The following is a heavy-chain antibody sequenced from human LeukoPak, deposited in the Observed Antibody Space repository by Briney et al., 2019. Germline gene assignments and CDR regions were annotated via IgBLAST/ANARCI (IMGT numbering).Heavy chain of an antibody. CDR2: IYYSGNT. V-gene: IGHV4-30-4*01. CDR1: GASISSGDYY. CDR3: ARDYSYNGVGWFDP. D-gene: IGHD5-18*01. J-gene: IGHJ5*02. Sequence: PSETLSLTCTVSGASISSGDYYWGWIRQPPGKGLEWIGYIYYSGNTYYNPSLKSRVTISVDTSKNQFSLKLSSVTAADTAVYYCARDYSYNGVGWFDPWGQGTLVTVSS.